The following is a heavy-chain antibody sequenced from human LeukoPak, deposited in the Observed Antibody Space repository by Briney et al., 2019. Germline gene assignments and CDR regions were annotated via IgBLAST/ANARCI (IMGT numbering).Heavy chain of an antibody. J-gene: IGHJ4*02. CDR2: IYHSGST. CDR3: ARSELLWFGGVNSGFDY. CDR1: GGSISSSNW. V-gene: IGHV4-4*02. Sequence: SGTLSLTCAVSGGSISSSNWWSWVRQPPGRGLEWIGEIYHSGSTNYNPSLKRRVTISVAKSKNQFSLKLSSVTAADTAVYYCARSELLWFGGVNSGFDYWGQGTLVIVSS. D-gene: IGHD3-10*01.